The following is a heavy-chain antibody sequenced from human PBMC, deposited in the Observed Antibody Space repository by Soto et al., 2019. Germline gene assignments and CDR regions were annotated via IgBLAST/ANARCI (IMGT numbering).Heavy chain of an antibody. CDR1: GFTCNKYA. V-gene: IGHV3-23*01. J-gene: IGHJ4*02. CDR3: AKTPRVITVITSFDH. D-gene: IGHD3-16*01. CDR2: ISGSGAST. Sequence: PRWSLRLSCVASGFTCNKYALAWFRQAPGKGLEWVSAISGSGASTYDADSVKGRFTISRDNSNNTLYLQMNSLRAEDTAVYYCAKTPRVITVITSFDHWGQGTPVTVSS.